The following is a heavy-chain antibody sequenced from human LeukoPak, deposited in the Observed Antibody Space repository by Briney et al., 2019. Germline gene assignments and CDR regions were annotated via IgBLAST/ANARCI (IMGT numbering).Heavy chain of an antibody. CDR3: AKVVVVPAAIRVFAGWFDP. CDR1: GFTFTNHP. CDR2: ISGSGGST. D-gene: IGHD2-2*02. Sequence: AGGSLRLSCAASGFTFTNHPMHWVRQAPGKGLEWVSAISGSGGSTYYADSVKGRFTISRDNSKNTLYLQMNSLRAEDTAVYYCAKVVVVPAAIRVFAGWFDPWGHGTLVTVSS. J-gene: IGHJ5*02. V-gene: IGHV3-23*01.